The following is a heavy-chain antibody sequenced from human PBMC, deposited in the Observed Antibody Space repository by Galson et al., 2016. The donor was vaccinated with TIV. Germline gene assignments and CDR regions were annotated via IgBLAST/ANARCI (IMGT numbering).Heavy chain of an antibody. D-gene: IGHD6-6*01. CDR3: ARDPIISRPDYFDH. CDR1: GFTFGSFA. V-gene: IGHV3-30*04. CDR2: ISSTGGIK. Sequence: SLRLSCAASGFTFGSFAMHWVRQAPGKGLEWVAVISSTGGIKIHADSLKGRFTISRDNSKNTLYLQMKSLRAEDTAIYFCARDPIISRPDYFDHWGQGTLVTVSS. J-gene: IGHJ4*02.